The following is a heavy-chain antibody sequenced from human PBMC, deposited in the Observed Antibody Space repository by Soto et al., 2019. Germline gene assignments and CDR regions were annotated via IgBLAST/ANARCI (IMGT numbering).Heavy chain of an antibody. J-gene: IGHJ4*02. CDR2: INGGKGNT. CDR3: ARVSGWYHLDY. D-gene: IGHD6-19*01. CDR1: GYTFTSYA. Sequence: QVQLVQSGAEEKKPGASVKVSCKASGYTFTSYAMHWVRQAPGQRLEWMGWINGGKGNTKYSQKFQGRVTITRDTSASTAYMELSSLRSEDTAVYYCARVSGWYHLDYWGQGTLVTVSS. V-gene: IGHV1-3*05.